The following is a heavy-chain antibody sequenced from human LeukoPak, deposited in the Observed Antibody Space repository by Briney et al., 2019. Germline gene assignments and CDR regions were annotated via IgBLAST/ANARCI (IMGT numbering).Heavy chain of an antibody. CDR3: ARSRPRTPPNFDY. V-gene: IGHV4-39*07. J-gene: IGHJ4*02. CDR2: IYYSGST. CDR1: GGSISSSSYY. D-gene: IGHD2-15*01. Sequence: PSETLSLTCTVSGGSISSSSYYWGWIRQPPGKGLEWIGSIYYSGSTYYNPSLKSRVTISVETSKNQFSPKLSSVTAADTAVYYCARSRPRTPPNFDYWGQGTLVTVSS.